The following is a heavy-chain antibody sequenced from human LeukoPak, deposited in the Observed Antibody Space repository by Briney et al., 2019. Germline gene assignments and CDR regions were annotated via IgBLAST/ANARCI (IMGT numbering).Heavy chain of an antibody. Sequence: GDSLHISCNSSGYTFTHQWLGWVRQKSGGGVEWMGILFPRSSDTRYNPSFQGHVSISADTSINTPYLEWSRVEASDTAIYYCARHSDVIGAIWGEGTLFSVSS. J-gene: IGHJ4*02. D-gene: IGHD3-10*01. CDR1: GYTFTHQW. CDR2: LFPRSSDT. V-gene: IGHV5-51*01. CDR3: ARHSDVIGAI.